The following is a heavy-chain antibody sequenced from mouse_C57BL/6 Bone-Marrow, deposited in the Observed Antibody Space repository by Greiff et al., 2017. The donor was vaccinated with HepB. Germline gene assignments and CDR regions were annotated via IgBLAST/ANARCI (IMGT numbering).Heavy chain of an antibody. CDR3: AYYAWFAY. CDR1: GYTFTSYW. D-gene: IGHD1-1*01. J-gene: IGHJ3*01. Sequence: QVQLQQSGADLVKPGASVKLSCKASGYTFTSYWMHWVQQRPGQGLEWIGMIHPNSGSTNYNEKFKSKSTLTVDKASSTAYRQLSSLTSEDSAVYYCAYYAWFAYWGQGTRATVAA. V-gene: IGHV1-64*01. CDR2: IHPNSGST.